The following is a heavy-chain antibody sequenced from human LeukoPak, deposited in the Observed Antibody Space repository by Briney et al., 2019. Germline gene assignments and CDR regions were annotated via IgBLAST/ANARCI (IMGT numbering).Heavy chain of an antibody. CDR1: GFTFSSYS. CDR2: VSYDGSNK. Sequence: PGGSLRLSCAASGFTFSSYSMHWVRQAPGKGLEWVAVVSYDGSNKYYADSVKGRFTISRDNSKNTLYLQMNSLRAEDTAVYYCAKGHPGGAIGYWGQGTLVTVSS. CDR3: AKGHPGGAIGY. D-gene: IGHD2-21*01. J-gene: IGHJ4*02. V-gene: IGHV3-30*18.